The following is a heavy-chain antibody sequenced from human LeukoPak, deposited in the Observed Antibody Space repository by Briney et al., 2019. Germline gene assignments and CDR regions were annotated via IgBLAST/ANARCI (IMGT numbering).Heavy chain of an antibody. Sequence: GGSLRLSCAASGFFFATYGMHWVRQAPGKGLEWVAFIQFDGSNTYYADSVKGRFTISRDNSKTTVSLQMNSLRAEDTAVYYCARDTDRGSSYWLGAFDIWGQGTMVTVSS. D-gene: IGHD1-26*01. J-gene: IGHJ3*02. CDR2: IQFDGSNT. CDR3: ARDTDRGSSYWLGAFDI. CDR1: GFFFATYG. V-gene: IGHV3-30*02.